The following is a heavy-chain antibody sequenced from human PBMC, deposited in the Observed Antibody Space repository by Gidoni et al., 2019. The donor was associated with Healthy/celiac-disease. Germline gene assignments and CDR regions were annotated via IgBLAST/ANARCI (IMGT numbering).Heavy chain of an antibody. V-gene: IGHV1-69*01. D-gene: IGHD3-3*02. J-gene: IGHJ4*02. CDR1: GGTFSSYA. Sequence: QVQLVQSGAEVKKPGSSVKVACKAYGGTFSSYAISWVRQAPGQGLEWMGGIIPIFGTANYAQKCQGRVTITADESTSTAYMELSSLRSEDTAVYYCARGSIEATIHRIYYFDYWGQGTLVTVSS. CDR3: ARGSIEATIHRIYYFDY. CDR2: IIPIFGTA.